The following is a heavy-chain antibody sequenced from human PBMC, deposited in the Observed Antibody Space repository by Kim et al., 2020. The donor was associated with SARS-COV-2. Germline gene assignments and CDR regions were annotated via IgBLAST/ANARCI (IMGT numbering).Heavy chain of an antibody. Sequence: GGSLRLSCAASGFTFSSYGLHWVRQAPGKGLEWVAIVSYDGSNKYYADSVKGRFTISRDNSKNTLYLQMNSLRAEDTAVYYCAKGDSGDYGYYYGMDVWGHGTKVTVSS. J-gene: IGHJ6*02. CDR3: AKGDSGDYGYYYGMDV. D-gene: IGHD4-17*01. CDR1: GFTFSSYG. CDR2: VSYDGSNK. V-gene: IGHV3-30*18.